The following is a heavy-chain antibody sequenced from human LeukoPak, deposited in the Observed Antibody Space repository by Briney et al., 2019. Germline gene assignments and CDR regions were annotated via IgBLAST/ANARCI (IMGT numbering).Heavy chain of an antibody. J-gene: IGHJ4*02. CDR1: GYRVTSDW. CDR2: IYPGDSDT. D-gene: IGHD2-15*01. CDR3: ARLSGRVVCSAGSCYIDS. Sequence: GESLKISCKGSGYRVTSDWIGWVRQMPGKGLKWMGIIYPGDSDTRYSPSFQGQVTISADKSVNTAYLQWSSLKASDTAMYYCARLSGRVVCSAGSCYIDSWGQGTLVTVSS. V-gene: IGHV5-51*01.